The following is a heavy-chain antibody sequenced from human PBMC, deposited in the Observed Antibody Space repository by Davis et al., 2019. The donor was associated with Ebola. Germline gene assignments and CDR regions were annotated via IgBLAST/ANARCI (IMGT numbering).Heavy chain of an antibody. CDR3: ARIHLWPRGGWFDP. V-gene: IGHV4-30-4*01. J-gene: IGHJ5*02. CDR1: GGSISSGDYY. D-gene: IGHD5-18*01. CDR2: IYYSGST. Sequence: MPSETLSLTCTVSGGSISSGDYYWSWIRQPPGKGLEWIGYIYYSGSTNYNPSLKSRVTISVDTSKNQFSLKLSSVTAADTAFYYCARIHLWPRGGWFDPWGQGTLVTVSS.